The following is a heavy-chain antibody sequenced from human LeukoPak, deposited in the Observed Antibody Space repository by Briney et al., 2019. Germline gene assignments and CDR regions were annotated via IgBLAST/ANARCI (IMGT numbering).Heavy chain of an antibody. CDR3: AKGRYYGSGKWGYFEY. CDR1: GFTFSGYA. J-gene: IGHJ4*02. D-gene: IGHD3-10*01. Sequence: GGSLRLSCAASGFTFSGYAMSWVRQAPGKGLEWVSGISGSGGSTYYADSVKGRLTISRDNSKNTLYLQMNSLRAEDTAVYYCAKGRYYGSGKWGYFEYWGQGTLVTVSP. CDR2: ISGSGGST. V-gene: IGHV3-23*01.